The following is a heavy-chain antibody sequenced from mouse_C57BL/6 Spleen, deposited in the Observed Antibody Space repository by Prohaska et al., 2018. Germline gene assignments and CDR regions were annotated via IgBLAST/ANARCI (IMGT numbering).Heavy chain of an antibody. Sequence: QVQLQQPGAELVKPGASVKLSCKASGYTFTSYWMHWVKQRHGQGLEWIGMIHPKSGRNKEKAKFKSKATLTEDRSSSTAYMQLSSLTSEDSAVYYCAIYYYAMDYWGQGTSVTVSS. CDR2: IHPKSGRN. V-gene: IGHV1-64*01. J-gene: IGHJ4*01. CDR1: GYTFTSYW. CDR3: AIYYYAMDY.